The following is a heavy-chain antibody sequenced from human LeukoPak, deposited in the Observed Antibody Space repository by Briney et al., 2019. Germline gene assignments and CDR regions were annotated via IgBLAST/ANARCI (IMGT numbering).Heavy chain of an antibody. CDR1: GGTFSSYA. CDR2: IIPIFGTA. D-gene: IGHD3-3*01. J-gene: IGHJ4*02. V-gene: IGHV1-69*01. CDR3: ASAHYDFRSGQIGSRFDY. Sequence: GASVKVSCKASGGTFSSYAISWVRQAPGQGLEWMGGIIPIFGTANYAQKFQGRVTITADESTSTAYMELSSLRSEGTAVYYCASAHYDFRSGQIGSRFDYWGQGTLVTVSS.